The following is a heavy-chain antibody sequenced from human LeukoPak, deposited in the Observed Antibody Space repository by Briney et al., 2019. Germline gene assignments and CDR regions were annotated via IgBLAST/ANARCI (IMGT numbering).Heavy chain of an antibody. CDR3: ARDSTAMVPFDY. Sequence: GGSLRLSCAASGFTFSSYSMNWVRQAPGKGLEWVSSISSSSSYIYYADSVKGRFTISRDNAKNSLYLQMNSLRAEDTAVYYCARDSTAMVPFDYWGQGTLVTVSS. V-gene: IGHV3-21*01. J-gene: IGHJ4*02. CDR2: ISSSSSYI. CDR1: GFTFSSYS. D-gene: IGHD5-18*01.